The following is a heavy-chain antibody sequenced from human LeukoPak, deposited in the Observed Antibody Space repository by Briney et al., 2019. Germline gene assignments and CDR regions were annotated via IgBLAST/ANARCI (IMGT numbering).Heavy chain of an antibody. CDR3: ARSPLPYYYDSSGPFDY. Sequence: SETLSLTCTVSGGSISSGGYYWSWIRQHPGKGLEWIGYIYYSGSTYYNPSLKSRVTISVDTSKNQFSLKLSSVTAADTAVYYCARSPLPYYYDSSGPFDYWGQGTLVTVSS. J-gene: IGHJ4*02. CDR1: GGSISSGGYY. V-gene: IGHV4-31*03. CDR2: IYYSGST. D-gene: IGHD3-22*01.